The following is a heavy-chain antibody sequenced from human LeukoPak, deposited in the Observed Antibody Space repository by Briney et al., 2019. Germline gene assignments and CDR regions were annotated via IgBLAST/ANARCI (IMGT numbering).Heavy chain of an antibody. CDR2: ISGNHGNT. D-gene: IGHD3-10*01. CDR1: GYSFSVYG. Sequence: ASVKVSCKASGYSFSVYGISWVRQAPGQGLEWMGWISGNHGNTDYAQKLQGRVTMTTDTSTSTAYMELRSLRSDDTAVYYCARDYDHYGSGGNENRHWFDPWGQGTLVIVSS. V-gene: IGHV1-18*01. J-gene: IGHJ5*02. CDR3: ARDYDHYGSGGNENRHWFDP.